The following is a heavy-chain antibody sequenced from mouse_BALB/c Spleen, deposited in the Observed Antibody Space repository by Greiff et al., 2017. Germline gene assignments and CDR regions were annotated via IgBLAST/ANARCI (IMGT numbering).Heavy chain of an antibody. V-gene: IGHV5-6-3*01. J-gene: IGHJ4*01. CDR3: ARDTTATYAMDY. CDR2: INSNGGST. CDR1: GFTFSSYG. D-gene: IGHD1-2*01. Sequence: EVKLMESGGGLVQPGGSLKLSCAASGFTFSSYGMSWVRQTPDKRLELVATINSNGGSTYYPDSVKGRFTISRDNAKNTLYLQMSSLKSEDTAMYYCARDTTATYAMDYWGQGTSVTVSS.